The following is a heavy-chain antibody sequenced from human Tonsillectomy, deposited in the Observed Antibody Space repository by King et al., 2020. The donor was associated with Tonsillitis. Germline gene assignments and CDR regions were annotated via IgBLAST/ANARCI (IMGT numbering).Heavy chain of an antibody. CDR2: MSPDGSYT. CDR3: ARDSGYSRLDC. Sequence: QLVQSGGGLVQTGESLRLSCAASGLTFQASWMTWIRQAPGKGLEWVAGMSPDGSYTQSVDGRFTISRDNAQNSLYLRINSLIADDTAMYFLARDSGYSRLDCWGQGTLITVSS. J-gene: IGHJ4*02. D-gene: IGHD5-18*01. V-gene: IGHV3-7*01. CDR1: GLTFQASW.